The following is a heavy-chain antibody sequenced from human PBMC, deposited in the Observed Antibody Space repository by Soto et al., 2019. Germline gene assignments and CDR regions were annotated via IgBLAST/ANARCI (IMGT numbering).Heavy chain of an antibody. J-gene: IGHJ4*02. Sequence: GGSLRLSCAASGFTVSSNYMSWVRQAPGKGLEWVSVIYSGGSTYYADSVKGRFTISRDNSKNTLYLQMNSLRAEDTAVYYCARGVPQSPDSSGWYLTPKPKYYFDYWGQGTLVTVSS. CDR2: IYSGGST. V-gene: IGHV3-53*01. D-gene: IGHD6-19*01. CDR1: GFTVSSNY. CDR3: ARGVPQSPDSSGWYLTPKPKYYFDY.